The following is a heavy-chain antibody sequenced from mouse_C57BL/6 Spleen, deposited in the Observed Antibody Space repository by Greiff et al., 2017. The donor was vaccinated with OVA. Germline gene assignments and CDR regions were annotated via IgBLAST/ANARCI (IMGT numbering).Heavy chain of an antibody. J-gene: IGHJ1*03. CDR2: IYPSDSGT. V-gene: IGHV1-61*01. D-gene: IGHD2-4*01. CDR3: ARGGYDYYWYFEV. CDR1: GYTFTSYW. Sequence: VQLQQPGAELVRPGSSVKLSCKASGYTFTSYWMDWVKQRPGQGLEWIGNIYPSDSGTHYNQKFKDKATLTVDKSSSTAYMQLSSLTSEDSAVYSCARGGYDYYWYFEVWGTGTTVTVSS.